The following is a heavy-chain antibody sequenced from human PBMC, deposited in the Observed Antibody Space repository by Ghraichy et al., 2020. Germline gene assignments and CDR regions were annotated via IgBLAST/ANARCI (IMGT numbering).Heavy chain of an antibody. J-gene: IGHJ4*02. Sequence: GGSLRLSCAASRFTFRSYAMRSVRQAPGKGLEWVSGISGDGGTTYYADSVKGRFTISRDNSKNTLYLQMNSLRAEDTAVYYCAKQLAGFCTGGSCFRGIDYWGQGTLVTVS. D-gene: IGHD2-15*01. CDR2: ISGDGGTT. CDR3: AKQLAGFCTGGSCFRGIDY. V-gene: IGHV3-23*01. CDR1: RFTFRSYA.